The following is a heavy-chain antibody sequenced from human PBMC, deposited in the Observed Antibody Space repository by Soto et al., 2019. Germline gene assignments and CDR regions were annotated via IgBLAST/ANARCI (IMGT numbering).Heavy chain of an antibody. V-gene: IGHV1-18*01. J-gene: IGHJ5*02. D-gene: IGHD4-17*01. Sequence: QVQLVQSGAEVKKPGASVKVSCKAPGYTFTSYGINWVRQTPGQVLEWMGWINSDSGNAHYAEKIQGSVSITIDTSTSTAYMELRILRSDATAVYYCARAMVADGDYNWFDPWGQGTLVTVSS. CDR1: GYTFTSYG. CDR2: INSDSGNA. CDR3: ARAMVADGDYNWFDP.